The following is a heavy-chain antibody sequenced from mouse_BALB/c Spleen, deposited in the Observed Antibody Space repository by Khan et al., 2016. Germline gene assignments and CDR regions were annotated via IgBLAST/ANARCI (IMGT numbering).Heavy chain of an antibody. CDR3: ARRGDYDEAWFAY. V-gene: IGHV9-2-1*01. Sequence: QMQLVQSGPELKKPGETVKISCKASGYTFTDYSMHWVKQAPGKGLKWMGWINTETGEPTYADDFKGRFAFSLETSASTAYLQINNLKNGDTATYFCARRGDYDEAWFAYWGEGTLVTVSA. D-gene: IGHD2-4*01. J-gene: IGHJ3*01. CDR1: GYTFTDYS. CDR2: INTETGEP.